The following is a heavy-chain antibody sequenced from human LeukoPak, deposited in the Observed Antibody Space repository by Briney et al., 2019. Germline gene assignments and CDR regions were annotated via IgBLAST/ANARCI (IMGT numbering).Heavy chain of an antibody. J-gene: IGHJ4*02. Sequence: SETLSLTCAVYGGSFSGYYWSWIRQPPGKGLEWIGEINHSGSTNYNPSLKRRGTISVDTSNNQFSLKLSSVTAADTAVYSCARLTRRSGNYFENWGQGTLVTVSS. CDR1: GGSFSGYY. D-gene: IGHD1-1*01. V-gene: IGHV4-34*01. CDR2: INHSGST. CDR3: ARLTRRSGNYFEN.